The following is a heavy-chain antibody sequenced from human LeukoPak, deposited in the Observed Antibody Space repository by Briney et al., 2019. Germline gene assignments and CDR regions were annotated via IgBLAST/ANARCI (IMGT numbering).Heavy chain of an antibody. D-gene: IGHD3-3*01. Sequence: SETLSLTCTVSGGSISSSSYYWGWIRQPPGKGLEWIGSIYYSGSTYYNPSLKSRVTISVDASKNQFSLKLSSVTAADTAVYYCARDTIFDIFNYFDYWGQGTLVTVSS. V-gene: IGHV4-39*02. CDR2: IYYSGST. J-gene: IGHJ4*02. CDR1: GGSISSSSYY. CDR3: ARDTIFDIFNYFDY.